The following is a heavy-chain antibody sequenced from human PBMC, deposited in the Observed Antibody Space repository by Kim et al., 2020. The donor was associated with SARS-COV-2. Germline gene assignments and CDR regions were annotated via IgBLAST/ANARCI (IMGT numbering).Heavy chain of an antibody. D-gene: IGHD3-10*01. CDR2: IYPGDSDT. Sequence: GESLKISCKGSGYSFTSYWIGWVRQMPGKGLEWMGIIYPGDSDTRYSPSFQGQVTISADKSISTAYLQWSSLKASDTAMYYCARRSGPRRLYYYGMDVWGQGTTVTVSS. V-gene: IGHV5-51*01. J-gene: IGHJ6*02. CDR1: GYSFTSYW. CDR3: ARRSGPRRLYYYGMDV.